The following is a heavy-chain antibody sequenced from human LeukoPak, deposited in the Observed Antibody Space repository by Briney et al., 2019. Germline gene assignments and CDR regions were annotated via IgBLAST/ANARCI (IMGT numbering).Heavy chain of an antibody. J-gene: IGHJ4*02. Sequence: SETLSLTCTVSGGSISSGGYYWSCIRQHPGKGLEGIGYIYYSGSTYYNPSLKSRVTISVDTSKNQFSLKLSSVTAADTAVYYCARIAVAAYPYYFDYWGQGTLVTVSS. V-gene: IGHV4-31*03. CDR2: IYYSGST. D-gene: IGHD6-19*01. CDR1: GGSISSGGYY. CDR3: ARIAVAAYPYYFDY.